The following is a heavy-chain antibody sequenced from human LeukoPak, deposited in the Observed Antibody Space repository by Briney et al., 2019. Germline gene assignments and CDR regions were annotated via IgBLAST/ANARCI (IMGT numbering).Heavy chain of an antibody. Sequence: GASVTVSFTASGYTFTSYGISWVRQAPGQGLEWMGWISAYNGNTNYAQKLQGRVTMTTDTSTSTAYMELRSLRSDDTAVYYCARVLSSSWPGDYYYGMDVWGQGTTVTVSS. CDR2: ISAYNGNT. V-gene: IGHV1-18*01. D-gene: IGHD6-13*01. CDR1: GYTFTSYG. CDR3: ARVLSSSWPGDYYYGMDV. J-gene: IGHJ6*02.